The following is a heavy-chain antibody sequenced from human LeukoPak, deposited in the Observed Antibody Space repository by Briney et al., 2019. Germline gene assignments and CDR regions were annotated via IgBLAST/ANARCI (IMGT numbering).Heavy chain of an antibody. Sequence: PGGSLRLSCAASGFTFSSYALTWVRQAPGEGLEWVSAISGGGGSAYYADSVKGRFTIPRDSSMNTMYLQMNSLTAGDTAVYYCAKAVGATRGYYYSGMGVWGQGTTVTVSS. CDR3: AKAVGATRGYYYSGMGV. D-gene: IGHD1-26*01. CDR1: GFTFSSYA. V-gene: IGHV3-23*01. CDR2: ISGGGGSA. J-gene: IGHJ6*02.